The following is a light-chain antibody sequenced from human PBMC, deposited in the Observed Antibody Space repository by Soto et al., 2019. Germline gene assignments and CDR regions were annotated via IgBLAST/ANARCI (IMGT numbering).Light chain of an antibody. CDR1: SSDVGGYNY. J-gene: IGLJ2*01. Sequence: QSALTQPASVSGSPGQSITISCTGTSSDVGGYNYVSWYQQHPGKAPKLIIYAVSNRPSGVSHRFSGSKSGNTASLAISGLQAEDQAEYYCSSYTSSTSVAFGRGTKLTVL. CDR2: AVS. CDR3: SSYTSSTSVA. V-gene: IGLV2-14*01.